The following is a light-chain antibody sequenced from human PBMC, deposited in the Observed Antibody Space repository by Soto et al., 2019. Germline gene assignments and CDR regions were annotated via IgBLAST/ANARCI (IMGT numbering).Light chain of an antibody. V-gene: IGLV2-14*02. CDR2: EAT. CDR1: SSDVGTYDL. CDR3: SSYTTSTTQV. Sequence: QSALTQPASVSGSPGQSITISCTGTSSDVGTYDLVSWYQHHPGAAPKLIIYEATRRPSGISNRFSGSKSGNTASLTISGLQAEDEADYYCSSYTTSTTQVFGGGTKLTVL. J-gene: IGLJ2*01.